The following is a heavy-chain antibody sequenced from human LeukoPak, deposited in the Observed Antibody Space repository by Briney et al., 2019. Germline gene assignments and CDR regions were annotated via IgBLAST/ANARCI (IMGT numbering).Heavy chain of an antibody. J-gene: IGHJ4*02. V-gene: IGHV4-30-2*05. CDR2: IYHSGST. D-gene: IGHD3-10*01. CDR1: GGSISSGGYS. CDR3: ARETHDPTLVRGVVDY. Sequence: SQTLSLTCAVSGGSISSGGYSWSWIRQPPGKGLEWIGYIYHSGSTNYNPSLKSRLTISADTSKNQFSLKLRSVTAADTAVYYCARETHDPTLVRGVVDYWGRGTLVTVSS.